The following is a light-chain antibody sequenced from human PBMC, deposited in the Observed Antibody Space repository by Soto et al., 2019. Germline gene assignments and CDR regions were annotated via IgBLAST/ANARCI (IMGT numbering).Light chain of an antibody. CDR2: EVS. CDR1: SSDVGVYNY. J-gene: IGLJ1*01. CDR3: SSYTSSSTPYV. V-gene: IGLV2-14*01. Sequence: QSALTQPASVAGSPGQSITISCTGTSSDVGVYNYVSWYQQHPGKDPKLMIYEVSNRPSGVYNRFSGSKSGNTASLTISGLQAEDEADYYCSSYTSSSTPYVVGTGTKLTVL.